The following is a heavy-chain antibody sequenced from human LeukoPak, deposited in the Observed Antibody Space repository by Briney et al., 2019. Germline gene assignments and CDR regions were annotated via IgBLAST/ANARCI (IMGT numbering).Heavy chain of an antibody. CDR3: ARLIGSGPFDY. Sequence: SETLSLTCTVSGGSISPYYWSWIRQPPGKGLEWIAYIFYSGSTDYNPSLKSRVTISVDTSKNQFSLKLSSVTAADTAVYYCARLIGSGPFDYWGQGTLVTVSS. V-gene: IGHV4-59*08. CDR2: IFYSGST. CDR1: GGSISPYY. D-gene: IGHD3-10*01. J-gene: IGHJ4*02.